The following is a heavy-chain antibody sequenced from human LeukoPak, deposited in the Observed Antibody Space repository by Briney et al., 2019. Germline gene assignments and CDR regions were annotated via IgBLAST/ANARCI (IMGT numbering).Heavy chain of an antibody. CDR3: ARRQQPYYFDY. J-gene: IGHJ4*02. V-gene: IGHV3-30-3*01. CDR1: GFTFSSYW. Sequence: PGGSLRLSCAASGFTFSSYWMSWVRQAPGKGLEWVAVISYDGSNKYYADSVKGRFTISRDNSKNTLYLQMNSLRAEDTAVYYCARRQQPYYFDYWGQGTLVTVSS. CDR2: ISYDGSNK. D-gene: IGHD6-13*01.